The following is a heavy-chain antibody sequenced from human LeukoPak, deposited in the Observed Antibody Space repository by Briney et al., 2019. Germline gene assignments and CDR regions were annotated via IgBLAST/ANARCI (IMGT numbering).Heavy chain of an antibody. CDR3: AGLVVTPANWLDP. V-gene: IGHV4-59*01. D-gene: IGHD4-23*01. CDR2: IYYSGST. Sequence: SETLSLTCTVSGGSISSYYWSWIRQPPGRGLEWIGYIYYSGSTNYNSSLKSRFTISVDTPKNQFSLKLSSVTGADTTVISCAGLVVTPANWLDPWGQGTLVSVSS. CDR1: GGSISSYY. J-gene: IGHJ5*02.